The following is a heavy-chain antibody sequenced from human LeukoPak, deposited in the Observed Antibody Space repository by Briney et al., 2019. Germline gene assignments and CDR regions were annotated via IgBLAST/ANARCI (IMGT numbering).Heavy chain of an antibody. V-gene: IGHV3-11*01. CDR2: ISHSGRTM. CDR1: GFTVSSNY. Sequence: PGGSLRLSCAASGFTVSSNYMSWVRQAPGKGLEWVSYISHSGRTMYYADSVKGRFTISMDNAKNSLYLQMNSLRAGDTAVYYCARDSIVRGNIGNDMDVWGKGTTVTVSS. CDR3: ARDSIVRGNIGNDMDV. J-gene: IGHJ6*03. D-gene: IGHD3-10*01.